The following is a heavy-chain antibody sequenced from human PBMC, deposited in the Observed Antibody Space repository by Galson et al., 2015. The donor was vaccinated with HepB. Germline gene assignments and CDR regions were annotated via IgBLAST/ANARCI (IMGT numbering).Heavy chain of an antibody. CDR1: GYTFTSYY. D-gene: IGHD1-26*01. J-gene: IGHJ3*02. CDR3: ARDAGPPGIVGAMTPWAFDI. Sequence: SVKLSCKASGYTFTSYYMHWARQAPGQGLEWMGIINPSGGSTCYAQKFQGRVTMTRDTSTSTVYMELSSLRSEDTAVYYCARDAGPPGIVGAMTPWAFDIWGQGTMVTVSS. CDR2: INPSGGST. V-gene: IGHV1-46*03.